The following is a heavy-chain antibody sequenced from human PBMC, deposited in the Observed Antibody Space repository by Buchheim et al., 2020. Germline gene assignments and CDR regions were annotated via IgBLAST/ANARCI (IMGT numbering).Heavy chain of an antibody. Sequence: QVQLVESGGGVVRPGRSLRLSCAASGFTFSSSGMHWVRPAPGKGLEWVAFIRYDGSNKYYVVSVKGRFTFSRVISKSTLYLQMNSLRAEDTAMYYCVKDIGDPGAHWGQGTL. CDR3: VKDIGDPGAH. D-gene: IGHD1-26*01. V-gene: IGHV3-30*02. CDR1: GFTFSSSG. CDR2: IRYDGSNK. J-gene: IGHJ4*02.